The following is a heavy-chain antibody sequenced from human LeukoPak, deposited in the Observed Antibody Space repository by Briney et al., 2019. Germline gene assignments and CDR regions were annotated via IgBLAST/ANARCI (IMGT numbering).Heavy chain of an antibody. J-gene: IGHJ4*02. CDR1: RSTFSNYA. D-gene: IGHD6-19*01. V-gene: IGHV3-30*04. CDR2: ISYDGVNQ. Sequence: GGSLRLSCAASRSTFSNYAMHWVRRAPGEGLEWVAVISYDGVNQYYADSVKGRFTISRDNSKNTLYLQMNSLRAEDTALYYCARAAPSIIAVAEIPDYWGQGTLVAVSS. CDR3: ARAAPSIIAVAEIPDY.